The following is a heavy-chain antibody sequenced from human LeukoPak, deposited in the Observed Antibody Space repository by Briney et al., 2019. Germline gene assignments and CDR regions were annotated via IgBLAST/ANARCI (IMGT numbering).Heavy chain of an antibody. V-gene: IGHV3-23*01. CDR2: ISGSGGST. CDR3: ARIAAANTLSYYYYYMDV. Sequence: ETLSLTCTVSGGSISSGGYYWSWIRQPPGKGLEWVSAISGSGGSTYYADSVKGRFTISRDNSKNTLYLQMNSLRAEDTAVYYCARIAAANTLSYYYYYMDVWGKGTTVTVSS. CDR1: GGSISSGGYY. J-gene: IGHJ6*03. D-gene: IGHD6-13*01.